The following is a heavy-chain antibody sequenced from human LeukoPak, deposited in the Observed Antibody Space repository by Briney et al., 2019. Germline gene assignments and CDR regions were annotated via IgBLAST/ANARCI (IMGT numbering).Heavy chain of an antibody. J-gene: IGHJ6*02. Sequence: ASVKVSCKASGYTFTSYDINWVRQATGQGLEWMGWMNPNSGSTGYAQKFQGRVTMTRNTSISTAYMELSSLRSEDTAVYYCARGRGYCSSTSCIKLYYYYGMDVWGQGTTVTVSS. D-gene: IGHD2-2*03. CDR1: GYTFTSYD. CDR2: MNPNSGST. CDR3: ARGRGYCSSTSCIKLYYYYGMDV. V-gene: IGHV1-8*01.